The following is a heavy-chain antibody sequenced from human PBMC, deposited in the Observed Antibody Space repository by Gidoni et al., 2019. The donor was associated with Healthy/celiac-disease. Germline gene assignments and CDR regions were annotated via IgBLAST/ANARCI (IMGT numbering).Heavy chain of an antibody. V-gene: IGHV4-31*03. CDR2: IYYSGST. CDR3: AGTNGDPSLSYFDY. D-gene: IGHD2-8*01. J-gene: IGHJ4*02. CDR1: GGSISSGGYY. Sequence: QVQLQESGPGLVTPSQTLSLTCTVSGGSISSGGYYWSWIRQHPGKGLEWFGYIYYSGSTYYNPSLKSRVTISVDTSKNQFSLKLSSVTAADTAVYYCAGTNGDPSLSYFDYWGQGTLVTVSS.